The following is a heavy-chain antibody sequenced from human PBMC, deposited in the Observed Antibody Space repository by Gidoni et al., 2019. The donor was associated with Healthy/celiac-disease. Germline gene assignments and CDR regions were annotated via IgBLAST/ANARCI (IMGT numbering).Heavy chain of an antibody. V-gene: IGHV1-46*01. J-gene: IGHJ6*02. Sequence: QVQLVQSGAEVKKPGASVKVSCKASGYTFTSYYMHWVRQAPGQGLEWMGIINPSGGSTSYAQKFQGRVTMTRDTSTSTVYMELSSLRSEDTAVYYCASRDGYKYEYDYYGMDVWGQGTTVTVSS. CDR2: INPSGGST. CDR3: ASRDGYKYEYDYYGMDV. CDR1: GYTFTSYY. D-gene: IGHD5-12*01.